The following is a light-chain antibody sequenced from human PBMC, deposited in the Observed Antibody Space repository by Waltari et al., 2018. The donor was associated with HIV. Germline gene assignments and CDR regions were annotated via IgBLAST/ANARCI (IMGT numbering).Light chain of an antibody. V-gene: IGKV3-15*01. CDR3: HQYNDWWT. CDR1: QSVSGN. Sequence: EIVMTKSPATLSASPGERATLSCRDSQSVSGNVAWYQQKPGQAPRLLIYGASTRATGIPARFRGSGSETEFTLTISSLQSEDFAVYHCHQYNDWWTFGQGTKVEI. J-gene: IGKJ1*01. CDR2: GAS.